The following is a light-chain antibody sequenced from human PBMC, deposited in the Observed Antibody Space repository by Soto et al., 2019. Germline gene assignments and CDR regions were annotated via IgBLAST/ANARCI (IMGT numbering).Light chain of an antibody. Sequence: DIVMTQSPDSLTVSLGERATINCKSSQSVLYSSNNKNYLGWYQQKPGQPPKLLIYWASTRESGVPERFSGSGSKKDIPITITRLQSEDLAAHYWQQYSSAPALTSGGVTKVEIK. CDR2: WAS. V-gene: IGKV4-1*01. J-gene: IGKJ4*01. CDR3: QQYSSAPALT. CDR1: QSVLYSSNNKNY.